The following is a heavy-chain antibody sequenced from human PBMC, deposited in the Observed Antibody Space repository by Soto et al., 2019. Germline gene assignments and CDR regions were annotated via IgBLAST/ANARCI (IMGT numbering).Heavy chain of an antibody. CDR3: AKVSRTGSAIDFDY. D-gene: IGHD1-1*01. V-gene: IGHV1-8*01. Sequence: QVQLVQSGAELKKPGASVKVSCKASGYTFSNYDMNWVRQATGQGPEWIGWVNANNGDTGSAQEFQGRVTLTTDISTTTAYMELTSLRSEDTAIYYCAKVSRTGSAIDFDYWGQGTLITVSS. CDR2: VNANNGDT. J-gene: IGHJ4*02. CDR1: GYTFSNYD.